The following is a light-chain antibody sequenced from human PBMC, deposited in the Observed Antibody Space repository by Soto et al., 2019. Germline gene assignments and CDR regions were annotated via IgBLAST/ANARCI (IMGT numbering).Light chain of an antibody. CDR1: QTISSW. V-gene: IGKV1-5*03. CDR3: QQYTSSSYT. J-gene: IGKJ2*01. Sequence: DIQMTQSPSTLSASVGDRVTIAGRASQTISSWLAWYQQKSGKPPKLLIYKASSLATGVPSRFSGSGSGTEFTLTISSLQPDDSATYYCQQYTSSSYTFGQGTKLEIK. CDR2: KAS.